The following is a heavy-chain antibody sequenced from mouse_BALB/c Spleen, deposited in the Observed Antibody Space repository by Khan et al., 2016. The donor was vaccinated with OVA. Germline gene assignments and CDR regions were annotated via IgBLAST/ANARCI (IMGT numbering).Heavy chain of an antibody. D-gene: IGHD1-2*01. J-gene: IGHJ2*01. CDR2: ISYSGNT. CDR1: GYTITSGYV. V-gene: IGHV3-1*02. Sequence: EVQLVESGPGLVKPSQSLSLSCTVTGYTITSGYVRNWNRQFPGNILECMGYISYSGNTNYNPSFKGRISITRDTSKNQYFLQLNSVTTEDTATYYCARTARIKYWGQGTTLTVSS. CDR3: ARTARIKY.